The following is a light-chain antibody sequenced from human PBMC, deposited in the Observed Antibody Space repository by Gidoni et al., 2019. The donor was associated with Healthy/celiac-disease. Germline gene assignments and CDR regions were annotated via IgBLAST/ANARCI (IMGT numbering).Light chain of an antibody. J-gene: IGKJ4*01. Sequence: ESVLTQAADTLSLSPGERATLSCRASQTVSSSYLAWYQPKPGQAPRLLIYGASSRSTGIPDRFSGSVSGPDFPLTISRLEPEDFAVYYCQQYGSSPLLTFGGRTKVEI. CDR2: GAS. CDR1: QTVSSSY. V-gene: IGKV3-20*01. CDR3: QQYGSSPLLT.